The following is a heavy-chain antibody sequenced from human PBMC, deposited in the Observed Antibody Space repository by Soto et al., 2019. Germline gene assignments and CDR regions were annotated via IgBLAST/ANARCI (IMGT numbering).Heavy chain of an antibody. D-gene: IGHD2-21*02. V-gene: IGHV4-59*01. Sequence: QVQLQESGPGLVKPSETLSLTCTVSGGSISSYYWSWIRQPPGKGLEWIGYMYNTGSTVYNPSLKSVVTIAVDTSKNQFSLKLNAVTAADTAVYYCARDLWGYCGTDCYPLDVWGQGTTVTVSS. CDR1: GGSISSYY. CDR3: ARDLWGYCGTDCYPLDV. J-gene: IGHJ6*02. CDR2: MYNTGST.